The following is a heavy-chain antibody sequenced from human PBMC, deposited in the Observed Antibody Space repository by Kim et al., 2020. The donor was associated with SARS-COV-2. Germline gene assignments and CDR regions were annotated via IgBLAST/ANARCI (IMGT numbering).Heavy chain of an antibody. D-gene: IGHD3-22*01. CDR2: ISYDGSNK. CDR3: AKDEDDSSGYWGYYGMDV. J-gene: IGHJ6*02. Sequence: GGSLRLSCAASGFTFSSYGMHWVRQAPGKGLEWVAVISYDGSNKYYADSVKGRFTISRDNSKNTLYLQMNSLRAEDTAVYYCAKDEDDSSGYWGYYGMDVWGQGTTVTVSS. V-gene: IGHV3-30*18. CDR1: GFTFSSYG.